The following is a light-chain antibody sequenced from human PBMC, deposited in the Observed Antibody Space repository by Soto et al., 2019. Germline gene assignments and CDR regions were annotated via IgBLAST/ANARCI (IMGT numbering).Light chain of an antibody. CDR2: DAS. CDR1: ASVSRS. Sequence: EVVLTQTQATLPVSPVKRATLSCRASASVSRSLAWYQQKPGQAHRLLIYDASTRATGIPDRFSGGGSGTEFTLTISSLQSEDFVVYYCQQYNSWPPITFGQGTRLEIK. CDR3: QQYNSWPPIT. J-gene: IGKJ5*01. V-gene: IGKV3-15*01.